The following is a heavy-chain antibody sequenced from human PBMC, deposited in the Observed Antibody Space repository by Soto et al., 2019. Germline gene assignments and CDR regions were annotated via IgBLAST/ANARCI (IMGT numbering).Heavy chain of an antibody. V-gene: IGHV1-3*01. CDR3: ARTDCSSTSCYNYYYYGMDV. D-gene: IGHD2-2*01. CDR1: GYSFTRYG. J-gene: IGHJ6*02. Sequence: ASVKVSCKTSGYSFTRYGLHWVRQAPGQRLEWMGWINPGNGDTKYSQKFQGRVTITRDTSATTAYMELSSLRSEDSAVFYCARTDCSSTSCYNYYYYGMDVWGQGTTVTVSS. CDR2: INPGNGDT.